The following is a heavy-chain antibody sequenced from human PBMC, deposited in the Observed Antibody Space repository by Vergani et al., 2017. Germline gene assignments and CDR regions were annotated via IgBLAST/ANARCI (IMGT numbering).Heavy chain of an antibody. CDR1: GFTFSDHY. CDR3: ARGHNGMDV. J-gene: IGHJ6*04. Sequence: EVQLVESGGGLVQPGGSLRLSCAASGFTFSDHYMDWVRPAPGKGLEWVGRTRNKFKNYTTEYAASVKGRFTISRDDSKNSLYLQMNSLKTEDTAVYYCARGHNGMDVWGGGTTVTVSS. V-gene: IGHV3-72*01. CDR2: TRNKFKNYTT.